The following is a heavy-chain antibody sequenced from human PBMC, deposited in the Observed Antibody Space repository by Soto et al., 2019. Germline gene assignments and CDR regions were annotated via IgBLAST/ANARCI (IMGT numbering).Heavy chain of an antibody. Sequence: SETLPLTYAVYGGNFRGYYWSWIRQPPGKGLEWIGEINHSGSTNYNPSLKSRVTISVDTSKNQFSLKLSSVTAADTAVYYCARVAGTTPYDAFDIWGQGTMVTVSS. D-gene: IGHD1-1*01. J-gene: IGHJ3*02. V-gene: IGHV4-34*01. CDR1: GGNFRGYY. CDR3: ARVAGTTPYDAFDI. CDR2: INHSGST.